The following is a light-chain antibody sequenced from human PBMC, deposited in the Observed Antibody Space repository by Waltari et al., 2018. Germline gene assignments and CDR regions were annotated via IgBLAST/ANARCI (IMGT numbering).Light chain of an antibody. CDR1: QCNGSS. CDR3: QQCNSYLLT. Sequence: DIQITQSPSTLPVSVGDRATIPCRASQCNGSSFVWYQQKQGNAPKVVIYEASSLESGVPSRFSGSGSGTEFTLTISSLQPDDFATYYCQQCNSYLLTFGGGTKVEIK. J-gene: IGKJ4*01. CDR2: EAS. V-gene: IGKV1-5*03.